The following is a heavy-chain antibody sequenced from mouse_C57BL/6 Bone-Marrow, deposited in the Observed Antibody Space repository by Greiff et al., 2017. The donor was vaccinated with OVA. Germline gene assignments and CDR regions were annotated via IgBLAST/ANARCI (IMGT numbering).Heavy chain of an antibody. J-gene: IGHJ4*01. CDR2: IHPSDSDT. V-gene: IGHV1-74*01. CDR1: GSTFTSYW. CDR3: AINYADYAMDY. Sequence: QVQLQQSGAELVKPGASVKVSCKASGSTFTSYWMHWLKQRTGQGLEWIGRIHPSDSDTNYNQKFKGKATLTVAKSSSAAYMQLSSLTSEDTAVYYGAINYADYAMDYGGQGTSVTVAS. D-gene: IGHD1-1*01.